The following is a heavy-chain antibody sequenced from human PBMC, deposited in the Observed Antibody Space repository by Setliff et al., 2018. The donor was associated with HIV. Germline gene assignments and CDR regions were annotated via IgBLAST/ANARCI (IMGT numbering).Heavy chain of an antibody. CDR3: ARRRPPPSGLYSAYYMDV. Sequence: SETLSLTCAVYGGSFSGYSWNWIRQPPGKGLEWIGYIYKSGTTNYSPSLKSRVTIGVDTSKNQFSLKLTSVTAADAAVYYCARRRPPPSGLYSAYYMDVWGTGTTVTVSS. V-gene: IGHV4-59*08. J-gene: IGHJ6*03. CDR2: IYKSGTT. D-gene: IGHD1-26*01. CDR1: GGSFSGYS.